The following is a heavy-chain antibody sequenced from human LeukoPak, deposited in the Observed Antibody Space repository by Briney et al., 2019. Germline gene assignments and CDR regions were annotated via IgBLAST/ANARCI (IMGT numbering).Heavy chain of an antibody. J-gene: IGHJ6*02. CDR2: ISAYNGNT. CDR1: GYTFTSYG. Sequence: ASVKVSCQASGYTFTSYGISWVRQAPGQGLEWMGWISAYNGNTNYAQKLQGRVTMTTDTSTSTAYMELRSLRSDDTAVYYCARVPAATTPLYYYYGMDVWGQGTTVTVSS. V-gene: IGHV1-18*01. CDR3: ARVPAATTPLYYYYGMDV. D-gene: IGHD2-2*01.